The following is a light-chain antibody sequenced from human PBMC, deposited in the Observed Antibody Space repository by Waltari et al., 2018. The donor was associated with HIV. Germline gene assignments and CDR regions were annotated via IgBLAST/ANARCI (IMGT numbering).Light chain of an antibody. J-gene: IGKJ3*01. CDR1: QDIGNF. CDR2: AAS. Sequence: GDRVTITCRASQDIGNFLAWYQQKPGKAPKLLIYAASILQSGVPSRFSGSGSGTHFTLTITNLQPEDFATYYCQQVDNYPRTFGPGTEVEVK. V-gene: IGKV1-9*01. CDR3: QQVDNYPRT.